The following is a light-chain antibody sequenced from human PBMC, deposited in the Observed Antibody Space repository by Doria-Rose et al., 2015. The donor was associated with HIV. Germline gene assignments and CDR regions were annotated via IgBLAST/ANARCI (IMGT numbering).Light chain of an antibody. Sequence: SPSTLPASVGDRVTITCRASHTIDHWLAWYQQKPGRGPKLLIYQASQLQGGVPSRFSGSASGTDFTLTISSLQPDDFATYYCQQYDTYPYTFGQGTKLEIK. CDR1: HTIDHW. J-gene: IGKJ2*01. V-gene: IGKV1-5*03. CDR3: QQYDTYPYT. CDR2: QAS.